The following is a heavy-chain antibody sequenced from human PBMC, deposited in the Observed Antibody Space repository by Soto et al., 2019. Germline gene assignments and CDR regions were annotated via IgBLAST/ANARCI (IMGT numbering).Heavy chain of an antibody. CDR3: ARDRSWAFDI. D-gene: IGHD3-16*02. CDR1: GFTFSTYT. Sequence: VQLVESGGGLVQPGGSLRLSCAASGFTFSTYTMNWVRQAPGKGLEWISYISVSGSGEFYADSVRGRFTISRDNAKNSLYLQMDRLRVEDSAVYYGARDRSWAFDIWGQGARVIVSS. J-gene: IGHJ3*02. V-gene: IGHV3-48*01. CDR2: ISVSGSGE.